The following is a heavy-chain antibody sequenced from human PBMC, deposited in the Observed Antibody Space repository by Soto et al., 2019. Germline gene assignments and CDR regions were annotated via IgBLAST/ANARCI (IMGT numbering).Heavy chain of an antibody. CDR2: MNPNSGKT. J-gene: IGHJ4*02. V-gene: IGHV1-8*02. D-gene: IGHD2-15*01. CDR1: AGTFSSYA. Sequence: VKVACKAAAGTFSSYAISWVPQAPVQGIEWMRWMNPNSGKTGYEQKFQGRVTMTRNTSISTEHMELRRLRSEDTEVYYCESQSPDVVVVAVHLGIWCQGTLVTVSS. CDR3: ESQSPDVVVVAVHLGI.